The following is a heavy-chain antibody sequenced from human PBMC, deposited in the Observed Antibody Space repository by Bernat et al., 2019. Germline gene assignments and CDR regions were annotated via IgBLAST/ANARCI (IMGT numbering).Heavy chain of an antibody. CDR3: AKDRNFGSSLDY. D-gene: IGHD1-26*01. J-gene: IGHJ4*02. CDR2: ISYDGSNK. CDR1: GFTFSSYG. V-gene: IGHV3-30*18. Sequence: QVQLVESGGGVVQPGRSLRHSCAASGFTFSSYGMHWVRQAPGKGLEWVAVISYDGSNKYYADSVKGRFTISRDNSKNTLYLQMNSLRAEDTAVYYCAKDRNFGSSLDYWGQGTLVTVSS.